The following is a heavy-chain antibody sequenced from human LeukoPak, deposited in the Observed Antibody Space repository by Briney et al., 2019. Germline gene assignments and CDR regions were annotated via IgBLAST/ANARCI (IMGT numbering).Heavy chain of an antibody. CDR3: AKRGVVIRVILVGFHKEAYYFES. CDR1: GITLSNYG. Sequence: GGSLRLSCAVSGITLSNYGMSWVRQAPGEGLEWVAGISDSGGSTNYADSVKGRFTISRDNPKNTLYLQMTSLRAEDTAVYFCAKRGVVIRVILVGFHKEAYYFESWGQGALVTVSS. D-gene: IGHD3/OR15-3a*01. CDR2: ISDSGGST. V-gene: IGHV3-23*01. J-gene: IGHJ4*02.